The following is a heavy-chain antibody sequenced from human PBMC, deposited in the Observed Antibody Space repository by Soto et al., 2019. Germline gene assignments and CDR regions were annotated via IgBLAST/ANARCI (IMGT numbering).Heavy chain of an antibody. CDR1: GFTVSSNY. Sequence: GGSLRLSCAASGFTVSSNYMSWVRQAPGKGLGWVSVIYSGGSTYYADSVKGRFTISRDNSKNTLYLQMNSLRAEDRAVYYCARGLYDSSGYYPNYYYYYGMDVWGQGTTVTVSS. V-gene: IGHV3-53*01. D-gene: IGHD3-22*01. CDR2: IYSGGST. J-gene: IGHJ6*02. CDR3: ARGLYDSSGYYPNYYYYYGMDV.